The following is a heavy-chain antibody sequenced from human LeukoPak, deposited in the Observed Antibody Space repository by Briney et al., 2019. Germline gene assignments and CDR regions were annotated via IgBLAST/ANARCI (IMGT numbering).Heavy chain of an antibody. V-gene: IGHV3-21*04. CDR2: ISSSSSYI. D-gene: IGHD6-6*01. Sequence: TGGSLRLSCAASGFTFSSYSMNWVRQAPGKGLEWVSSISSSSSYIYYADSVKGRFTISRDNSKNTLYLQMNSLRAEDTAVYYCAKDIAARPNWYFDLWGRGTLVTVSS. J-gene: IGHJ2*01. CDR3: AKDIAARPNWYFDL. CDR1: GFTFSSYS.